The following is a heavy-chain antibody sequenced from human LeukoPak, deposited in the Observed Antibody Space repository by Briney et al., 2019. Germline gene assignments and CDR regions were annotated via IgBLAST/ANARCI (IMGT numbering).Heavy chain of an antibody. Sequence: ASLKVSCKASGYTFTSYAMHWVRQTPVQGLEWMGWITPSGGTNYPQKCQGRVAITRDASITTAYMDLSRLTSDDTAVYYCARGGGRLMNPFDPWGQGTLVTVSS. CDR2: ITPSGGT. CDR3: ARGGGRLMNPFDP. V-gene: IGHV1-2*02. CDR1: GYTFTSYA. D-gene: IGHD1-14*01. J-gene: IGHJ5*02.